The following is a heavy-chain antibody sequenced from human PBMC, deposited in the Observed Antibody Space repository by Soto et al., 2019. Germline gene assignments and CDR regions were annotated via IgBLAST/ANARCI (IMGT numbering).Heavy chain of an antibody. J-gene: IGHJ4*02. Sequence: GESLTISCKGSGYSFPTYWLAWVRQMPGKGLEWMGIIYPGDSDTRYSPSFQGQVTISADKSISTSYLQWSSLKASDTAIYYCARHTSRVTASWHFDFWGQGTPVTVSS. V-gene: IGHV5-51*01. D-gene: IGHD5-18*01. CDR1: GYSFPTYW. CDR3: ARHTSRVTASWHFDF. CDR2: IYPGDSDT.